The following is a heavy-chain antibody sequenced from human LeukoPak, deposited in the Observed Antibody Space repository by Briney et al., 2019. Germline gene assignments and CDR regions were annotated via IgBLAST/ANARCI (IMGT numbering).Heavy chain of an antibody. D-gene: IGHD3-22*01. CDR2: ISSGSSYI. J-gene: IGHJ5*02. Sequence: GGSLRLSCTASGFTFSSYSMNWVRQAPGKGLEWVSSISSGSSYIYYADSVKGRFTISRDNAKNSLYLQMNSLRDEDTAVYYCARWSRGTYDSSGYYSLNLFDPWGQGTLVTVSS. V-gene: IGHV3-21*01. CDR3: ARWSRGTYDSSGYYSLNLFDP. CDR1: GFTFSSYS.